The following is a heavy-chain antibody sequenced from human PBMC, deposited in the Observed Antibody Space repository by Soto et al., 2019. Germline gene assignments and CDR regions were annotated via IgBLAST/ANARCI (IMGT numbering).Heavy chain of an antibody. CDR2: TYYRSKLFN. J-gene: IGHJ4*02. V-gene: IGHV6-1*01. CDR1: GDIVSSNSAA. CDR3: ARVEEYSGSPIDF. Sequence: QTLSLPCTISGDIVSSNSAAWNWSRQSPSRGLEWLGRTYYRSKLFNEYAVSVNSRIIINPDTSKNQFSLQLNSVTPDDTAVYYCARVEEYSGSPIDFWGQGTLVTVSS. D-gene: IGHD1-26*01.